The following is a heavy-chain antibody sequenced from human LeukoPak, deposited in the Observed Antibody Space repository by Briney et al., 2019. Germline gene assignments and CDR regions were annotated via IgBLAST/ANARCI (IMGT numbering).Heavy chain of an antibody. V-gene: IGHV1-69*05. CDR1: GGTFSSYA. D-gene: IGHD1-26*01. CDR3: ARGPPRVVGATSQFFDY. Sequence: VASVKVSCKASGGTFSSYAISWVRQAPGQGLEWMGGIIPIFGTANYAQKFQGRVTITTDESTSTAYMELSSLGSEDTAVYYCARGPPRVVGATSQFFDYWGQGTLVTVSS. J-gene: IGHJ4*02. CDR2: IIPIFGTA.